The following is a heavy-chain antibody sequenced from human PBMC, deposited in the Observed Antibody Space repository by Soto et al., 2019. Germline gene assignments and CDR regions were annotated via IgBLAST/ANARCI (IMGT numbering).Heavy chain of an antibody. J-gene: IGHJ4*02. CDR1: SGSISGYF. CDR3: ARMERSKEGLSVYYFDF. D-gene: IGHD1-26*01. V-gene: IGHV4-59*01. Sequence: SETLSLTCTVSSGSISGYFWSWIRQPPGKEPEWIGYISYRGNTNYNPSLQSRVSISLVTSKNQISLKLDAVTASDTAVYYCARMERSKEGLSVYYFDFWGQRTLVTVSS. CDR2: ISYRGNT.